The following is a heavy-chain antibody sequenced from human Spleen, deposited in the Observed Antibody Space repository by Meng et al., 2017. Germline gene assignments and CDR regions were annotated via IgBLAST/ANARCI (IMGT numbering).Heavy chain of an antibody. CDR2: INAVFGTT. CDR1: GGIFSNYV. V-gene: IGHV1-69*05. Sequence: SVKVSCKALGGIFSNYVIGWVRQAPGQGLEWRGGINAVFGTTNYAQKFQGRVTITTDESTSTVYMELTRLTSEDTAVYFCARKAGNCISTTCYSLDYWGQGTLVTVSS. CDR3: ARKAGNCISTTCYSLDY. D-gene: IGHD2-2*01. J-gene: IGHJ4*02.